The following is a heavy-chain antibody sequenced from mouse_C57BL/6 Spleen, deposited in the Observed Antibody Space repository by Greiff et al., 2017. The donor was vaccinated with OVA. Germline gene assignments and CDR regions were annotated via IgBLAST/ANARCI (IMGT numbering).Heavy chain of an antibody. Sequence: QVQLKESGPELVKPGASVKISCKASGYAFSSSWMNWVKQRPGKGLEWIGRIYPGDGDTNYNGKFKGKATLTADKSSSTAYMQLSSLTSEDSAVYFCARQLSYGDYAMDYWGQGTSVTVSS. D-gene: IGHD3-2*02. V-gene: IGHV1-82*01. CDR2: IYPGDGDT. CDR1: GYAFSSSW. J-gene: IGHJ4*01. CDR3: ARQLSYGDYAMDY.